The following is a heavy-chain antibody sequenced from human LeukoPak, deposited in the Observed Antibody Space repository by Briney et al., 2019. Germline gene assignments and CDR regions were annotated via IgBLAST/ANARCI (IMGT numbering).Heavy chain of an antibody. D-gene: IGHD3-3*01. CDR3: ARRTLTIRTFDI. CDR1: GYTFTGYY. V-gene: IGHV1-2*04. Sequence: ASVKVSCKASGYTFTGYYMHWVRQAPGQGLEWMGWINPNSGGTNYAQKFQGWVTMTRDTSISTAYMELSSLRSEDTAVYYCARRTLTIRTFDIWGQGTMVTVSS. J-gene: IGHJ3*02. CDR2: INPNSGGT.